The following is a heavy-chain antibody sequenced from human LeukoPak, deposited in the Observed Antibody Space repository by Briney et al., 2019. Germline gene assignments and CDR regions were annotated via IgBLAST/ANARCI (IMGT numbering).Heavy chain of an antibody. D-gene: IGHD3-22*01. CDR1: GDSISSGSYY. CDR2: IYTSGST. J-gene: IGHJ4*02. CDR3: ARAGYYDSSGYLY. Sequence: SETLSLTCTVSGDSISSGSYYWSWIRQPAGKGLEWIGRIYTSGSTNYNPSLKSRVTISVDTSKNQFSLKLSSVTAADTAVYYCARAGYYDSSGYLYWGQGTLVTVSS. V-gene: IGHV4-61*02.